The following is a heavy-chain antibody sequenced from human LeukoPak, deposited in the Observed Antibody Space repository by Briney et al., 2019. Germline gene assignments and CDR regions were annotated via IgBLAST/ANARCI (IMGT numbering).Heavy chain of an antibody. CDR3: ARRGYCSSTSCYVGGEYFQH. D-gene: IGHD2-2*01. Sequence: SETLSLTCTVSGGSISSYYWSWIRQPPGKGLEWIGYIYYSGSTNYNPSLKSRVTISVDTSKNQFSLKLSSVTAADTAVYYCARRGYCSSTSCYVGGEYFQHWGQGTLVTVSS. CDR2: IYYSGST. CDR1: GGSISSYY. J-gene: IGHJ1*01. V-gene: IGHV4-59*12.